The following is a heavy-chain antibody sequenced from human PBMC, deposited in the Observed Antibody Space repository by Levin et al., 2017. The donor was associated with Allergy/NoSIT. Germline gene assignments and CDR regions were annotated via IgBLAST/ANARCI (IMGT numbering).Heavy chain of an antibody. J-gene: IGHJ2*01. D-gene: IGHD2-2*01. Sequence: GGSLRLSCAASGFMFNNYAMSWVRQAPGKGLEWVSAISGSGDNIYYANSVKGRFTTSRDNSKNTLYLQMNSLRAEDTAVYFCAKVSSGTSCCSESPCDRWGRGTLVTVSS. CDR2: ISGSGDNI. V-gene: IGHV3-23*01. CDR1: GFMFNNYA. CDR3: AKVSSGTSCCSESPCDR.